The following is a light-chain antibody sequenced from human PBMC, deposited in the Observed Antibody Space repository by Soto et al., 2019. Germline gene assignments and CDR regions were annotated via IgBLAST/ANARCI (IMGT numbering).Light chain of an antibody. V-gene: IGKV4-1*01. J-gene: IGKJ1*01. CDR2: WAS. Sequence: DIVMTQSPDSLAVSLGERATINCKSSQSVFSSSKNKNFLAWYQQKSGQPPKLLIYWASTRESGVPDRFSGSGSGTDFTLTISSLQAEDVAVYYCQHYYDLPWTFGQGTRWISN. CDR3: QHYYDLPWT. CDR1: QSVFSSSKNKNF.